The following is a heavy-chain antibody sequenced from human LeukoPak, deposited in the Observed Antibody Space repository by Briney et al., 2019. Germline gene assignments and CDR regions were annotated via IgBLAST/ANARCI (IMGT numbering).Heavy chain of an antibody. CDR3: AKVSIAVAGTDFDY. D-gene: IGHD6-19*01. CDR2: VSGSGGST. J-gene: IGHJ4*02. V-gene: IGHV3-23*01. Sequence: GGSLRLSCAAPGFTFSSYAMSWVRQAPGKGLEWVSAVSGSGGSTYYADSVKGRFTISRDNSKNTLYLQMNSLRAEDTAVYYCAKVSIAVAGTDFDYWGQGTLVTVSS. CDR1: GFTFSSYA.